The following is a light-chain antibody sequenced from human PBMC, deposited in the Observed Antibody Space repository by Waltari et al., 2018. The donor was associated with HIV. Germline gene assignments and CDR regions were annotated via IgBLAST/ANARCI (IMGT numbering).Light chain of an antibody. CDR2: GND. CDR3: NCRDSSGLYV. V-gene: IGLV3-19*01. CDR1: SLRTSY. J-gene: IGLJ1*01. Sequence: SSELTQDPAVSVALGPTVRIKCQGASLRTSYASWYQQKPGQAPVLVINGNDNRPSGIPDRFSGSSSGNTASLTITGAQAEDEADYYCNCRDSSGLYVFGTGTKVTVL.